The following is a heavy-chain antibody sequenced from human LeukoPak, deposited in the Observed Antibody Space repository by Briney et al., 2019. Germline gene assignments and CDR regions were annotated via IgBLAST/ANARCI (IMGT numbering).Heavy chain of an antibody. D-gene: IGHD1-1*01. J-gene: IGHJ6*02. CDR1: GGSFSGYY. CDR2: IYYSGST. Sequence: MASETLSLTCAVYGGSFSGYYWSWIRQPPGKGLEWIGYIYYSGSTNYNPSLKSRVTISVDTSKNQFSLKLSSVTAADTAVYYCARAKRNDGNYYYYGMDVWGQGTTVTVSS. V-gene: IGHV4-34*01. CDR3: ARAKRNDGNYYYYGMDV.